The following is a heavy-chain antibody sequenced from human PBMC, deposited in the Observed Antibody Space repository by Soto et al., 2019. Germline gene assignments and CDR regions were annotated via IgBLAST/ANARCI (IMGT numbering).Heavy chain of an antibody. V-gene: IGHV4-39*01. D-gene: IGHD3-3*01. Sequence: PSETLSLTCTVSGGSISSSSYYWGWIRQPPGKGLEWIGSIYYSGSTYYNPSLKSRVTISVDTSKNQFSLKLSSVTAADTAVYYCVRRVISITIFGVVIPKGDYYYGMDVWGQGTTVTVSS. CDR2: IYYSGST. J-gene: IGHJ6*02. CDR1: GGSISSSSYY. CDR3: VRRVISITIFGVVIPKGDYYYGMDV.